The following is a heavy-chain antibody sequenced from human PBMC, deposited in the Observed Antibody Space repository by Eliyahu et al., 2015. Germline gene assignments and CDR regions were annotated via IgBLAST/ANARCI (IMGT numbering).Heavy chain of an antibody. V-gene: IGHV3-9*01. J-gene: IGHJ3*02. CDR2: ISWNSGSI. D-gene: IGHD3-10*01. CDR1: GFTFXXYA. Sequence: EVQLVESGGGLVQPGRSLRLSCAAXGFTFXXYAMHWVRQAPGKGLEGVSGISWNSGSIGYADSVKGRFTISRDNAKNSLYLQMNSLRAEDTALYYCAKGNSAYGSGQAPDIWGQGTMVTVSS. CDR3: AKGNSAYGSGQAPDI.